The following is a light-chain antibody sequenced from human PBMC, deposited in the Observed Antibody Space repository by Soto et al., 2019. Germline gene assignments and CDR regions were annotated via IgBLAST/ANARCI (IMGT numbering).Light chain of an antibody. CDR3: QSDDSSPSVV. Sequence: HSVLTQPPSVSGAPGQRVTISCTGSSSNIGAGYDVHWYQQLPGTAPKLLIYGNSNRPSGVPDRFSGSKSGTSASLAITGLQAEDEADYYCQSDDSSPSVVFGGGTKLTVL. V-gene: IGLV1-40*01. J-gene: IGLJ2*01. CDR2: GNS. CDR1: SSNIGAGYD.